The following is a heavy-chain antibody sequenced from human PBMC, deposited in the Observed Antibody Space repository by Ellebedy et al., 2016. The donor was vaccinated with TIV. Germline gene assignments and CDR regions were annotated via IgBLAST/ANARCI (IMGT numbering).Heavy chain of an antibody. D-gene: IGHD2-8*01. V-gene: IGHV1-2*06. CDR3: AILKGGTSGP. CDR2: INSNSGGP. J-gene: IGHJ5*02. CDR1: GYTFTGYY. Sequence: AASVKVSCKASGYTFTGYYMHWVRQAPGQGLEWVGRINSNSGGPDYAQKFQGRVTMTRDTSISTVSMELGRLTSDDTAIYYCAILKGGTSGPWGQGTLVTVSS.